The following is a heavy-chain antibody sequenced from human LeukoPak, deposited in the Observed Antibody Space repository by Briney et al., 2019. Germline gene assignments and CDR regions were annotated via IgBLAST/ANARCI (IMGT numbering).Heavy chain of an antibody. J-gene: IGHJ4*02. V-gene: IGHV4-61*02. CDR2: TYTSGST. CDR3: ARALYYFDY. Sequence: SETLSLTCTVSGGSISSGSYYWSWIRQPAGKGLEWIGRTYTSGSTNYNPSLKSRVTISVDTSKNQFSLKLSSVTAADTAVYYCARALYYFDYWGQGTLVTVSS. CDR1: GGSISSGSYY.